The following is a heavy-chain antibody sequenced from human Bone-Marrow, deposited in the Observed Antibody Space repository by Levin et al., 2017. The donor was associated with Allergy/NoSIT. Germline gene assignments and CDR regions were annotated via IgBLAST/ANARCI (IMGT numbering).Heavy chain of an antibody. CDR2: VYYRGDT. CDR3: ATSFLDS. J-gene: IGHJ4*02. Sequence: SETLSLTCAVSGGAISSSNWWSWVRQSPGKGLEWIGEVYYRGDTKYNPSLKSRVTMSVDQSKNQFSLKLTSVTAADTAVYYCATSFLDSWGQGIPVIVSS. V-gene: IGHV4-4*02. CDR1: GGAISSSNW.